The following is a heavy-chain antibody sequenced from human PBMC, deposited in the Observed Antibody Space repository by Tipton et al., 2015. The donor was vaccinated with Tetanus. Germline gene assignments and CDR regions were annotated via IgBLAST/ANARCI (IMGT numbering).Heavy chain of an antibody. J-gene: IGHJ4*02. Sequence: TLSLTCAVSGESFSGHYWSWIRQAPGKGLEWVGEISASGSTNYNPSLESRITISADTSRNQFSLTLSSVTAADTAVYYCARLASYSNHLDAWGQGALVTVSS. CDR2: ISASGST. CDR1: GESFSGHY. CDR3: ARLASYSNHLDA. D-gene: IGHD4-11*01. V-gene: IGHV4-34*01.